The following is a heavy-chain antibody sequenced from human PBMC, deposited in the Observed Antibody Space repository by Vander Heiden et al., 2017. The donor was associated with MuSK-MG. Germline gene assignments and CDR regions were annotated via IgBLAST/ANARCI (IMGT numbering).Heavy chain of an antibody. D-gene: IGHD2-21*01. CDR2: IYHSGIT. CDR1: GYSISSGYY. J-gene: IGHJ5*02. Sequence: QVQLPESGPGLVKPWETRSPTCVVPGYSISSGYYWGWIRQPPGKGLEWIGSIYHSGITYYNPSLMSRLTISVDTSKNQVSLKLISVTAADTAVYYCARDLSVIAKFDPWGQGTLVTVSS. V-gene: IGHV4-38-2*02. CDR3: ARDLSVIAKFDP.